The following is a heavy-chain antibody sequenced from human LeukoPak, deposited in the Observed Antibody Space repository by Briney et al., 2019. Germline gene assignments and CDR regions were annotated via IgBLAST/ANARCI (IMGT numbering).Heavy chain of an antibody. D-gene: IGHD2-21*02. CDR1: GFTFTNSW. Sequence: PGGSLRLSCAASGFTFTNSWMNWVRQAPGKGLEWIGRIKSKTDGGTSDYAAPVKGRFTISRDDSKNTLYLQMNSLKTEDTAVYYCTTDSPIVVVTTILSPWGQGTLVTVSS. CDR2: IKSKTDGGTS. V-gene: IGHV3-15*01. J-gene: IGHJ5*02. CDR3: TTDSPIVVVTTILSP.